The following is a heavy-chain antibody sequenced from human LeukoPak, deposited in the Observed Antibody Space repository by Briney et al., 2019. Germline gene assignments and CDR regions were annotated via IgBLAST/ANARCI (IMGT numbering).Heavy chain of an antibody. CDR1: GYTVTNYT. D-gene: IGHD3-10*01. J-gene: IGHJ4*02. Sequence: ASVKVSCKASGYTVTNYTIHWVRQAPGQGLEWMGWISAYNGNTNYAQKLQGRVTMTTDTSTSTAYMELRSLRSDDTAVYYCARDLTTRQHNYYGSGEGYWGQGTLVTVSS. CDR2: ISAYNGNT. V-gene: IGHV1-18*01. CDR3: ARDLTTRQHNYYGSGEGY.